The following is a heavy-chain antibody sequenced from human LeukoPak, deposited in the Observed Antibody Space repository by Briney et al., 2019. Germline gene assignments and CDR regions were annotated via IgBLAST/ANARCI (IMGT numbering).Heavy chain of an antibody. D-gene: IGHD4-17*01. CDR3: ARAVTIARGASDAFDI. CDR1: GGSISSYY. CDR2: IYYSGST. Sequence: SETLSLTCTVSGGSISSYYWSWIRQPPGKGLEWIGYIYYSGSTYYNPSLKSRVTISVDTSKNQFSLKLSSVTAADTAVYYCARAVTIARGASDAFDIWGQGTMVTVSS. V-gene: IGHV4-59*06. J-gene: IGHJ3*02.